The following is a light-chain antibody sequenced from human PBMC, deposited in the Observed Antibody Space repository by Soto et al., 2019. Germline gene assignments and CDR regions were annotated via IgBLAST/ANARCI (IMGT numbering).Light chain of an antibody. V-gene: IGKV3-20*01. CDR3: HQYGSLYT. CDR2: GAS. Sequence: TQSPSTLSASVGDRVTITCRASQSVSSSYLAWYQQKPGQAPRLLIYGASSRATGIPDRFSGSGSGTDFTLTISRLEPEDFAVYYCHQYGSLYTFGQGTKLEIK. CDR1: QSVSSSY. J-gene: IGKJ2*01.